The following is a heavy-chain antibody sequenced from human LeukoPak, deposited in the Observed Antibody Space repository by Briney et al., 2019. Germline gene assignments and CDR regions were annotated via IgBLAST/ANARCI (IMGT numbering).Heavy chain of an antibody. Sequence: SSVKVSCKASVCTFSRYAISWVRQAPGQGLAWVGGIIPIFCTANYAQKFQGRVTITADESTSTAYMELSSLRSEDTAVYYCARVSRAVPHWGQGTLVTVSS. CDR1: VCTFSRYA. CDR2: IIPIFCTA. CDR3: ARVSRAVPH. J-gene: IGHJ1*01. V-gene: IGHV1-69*13. D-gene: IGHD2/OR15-2a*01.